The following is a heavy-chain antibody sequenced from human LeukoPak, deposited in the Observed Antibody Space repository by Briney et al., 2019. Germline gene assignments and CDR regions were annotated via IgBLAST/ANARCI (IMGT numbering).Heavy chain of an antibody. V-gene: IGHV4-30-4*08. Sequence: PSETLSLTCTVSGGSISSGDYYWSWIRQPPGKGLEWIGYIYYSGSTYYNPSLKSRVTISVDTSKNRFSLKPSSVTAADTAVYYCARAPPGVAFDIWGQGTMVTVSS. CDR2: IYYSGST. J-gene: IGHJ3*02. CDR3: ARAPPGVAFDI. CDR1: GGSISSGDYY. D-gene: IGHD2-8*01.